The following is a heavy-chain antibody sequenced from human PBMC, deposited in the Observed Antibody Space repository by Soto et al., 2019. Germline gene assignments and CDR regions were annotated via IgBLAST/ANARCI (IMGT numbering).Heavy chain of an antibody. Sequence: ASVKVSCKASGYTFTSYAMHWVRQAPGQRLEWMGWINAGNGNTKYSQKFQGRVTITRDTSASTAYMELSSLRSEDTAVYYCARGLVGATFAFDIWGQGTMVTVSS. CDR2: INAGNGNT. D-gene: IGHD1-26*01. J-gene: IGHJ3*02. CDR3: ARGLVGATFAFDI. V-gene: IGHV1-3*01. CDR1: GYTFTSYA.